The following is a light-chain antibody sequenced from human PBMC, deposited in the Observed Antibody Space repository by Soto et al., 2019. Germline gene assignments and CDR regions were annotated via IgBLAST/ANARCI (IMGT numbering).Light chain of an antibody. J-gene: IGLJ1*01. V-gene: IGLV4-69*01. CDR3: QTWGTGIHV. Sequence: QLVLTQSASASASLGDSVKLTCTRSSGHISYAIVWHQQQPEKGPRYLMKLNSDGSQSKGDGIPDCYSGYSAGAARYLIISIHEAEDAADYYCQTWGTGIHVFGTGTKLTVL. CDR1: SGHISYA. CDR2: LNSDGSQ.